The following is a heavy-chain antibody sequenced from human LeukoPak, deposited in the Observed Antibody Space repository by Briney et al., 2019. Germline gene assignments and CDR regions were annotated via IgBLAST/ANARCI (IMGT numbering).Heavy chain of an antibody. Sequence: GGSLRLSCAASGFTFSSYSVNWVRQAPGKGLEWVSYISSSSSTIYYADSVKGRFTISRDNAKNSLYLQMNSLRAEDTAVYYCARSMITFGGVIVGGYFDYWGQGTLVTVSS. CDR2: ISSSSSTI. V-gene: IGHV3-48*04. CDR3: ARSMITFGGVIVGGYFDY. D-gene: IGHD3-16*02. J-gene: IGHJ4*02. CDR1: GFTFSSYS.